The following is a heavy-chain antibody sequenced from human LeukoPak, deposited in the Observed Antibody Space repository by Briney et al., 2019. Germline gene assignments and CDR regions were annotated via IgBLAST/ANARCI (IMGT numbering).Heavy chain of an antibody. CDR2: IIPILGIA. CDR3: ARDCSSTRSSIWGDSSGCDY. CDR1: GGTFSSYA. J-gene: IGHJ4*02. V-gene: IGHV1-69*04. Sequence: SVKVSCKASGGTFSSYAISWVRQAPGQGLEWIGRIIPILGIANYAQKFQGRVTITADKSTSTAYMELSSLRSEDTAVYYCARDCSSTRSSIWGDSSGCDYWGQGTLVTVSS. D-gene: IGHD2-2*01.